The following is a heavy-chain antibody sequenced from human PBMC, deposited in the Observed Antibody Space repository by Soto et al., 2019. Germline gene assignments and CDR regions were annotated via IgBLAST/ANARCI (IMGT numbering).Heavy chain of an antibody. D-gene: IGHD5-18*01. V-gene: IGHV3-23*01. CDR3: AALSGYIYGYFMY. CDR2: LSGSGDRT. J-gene: IGHJ4*02. Sequence: GGSLRLSCAASGFPFGSFAMSWVRQAPGKGLEWVSTLSGSGDRTYYADSVKGRFTISRDNSKNTLYLQMNSLRAEDTAVYYCAALSGYIYGYFMYWGQGTLVTV. CDR1: GFPFGSFA.